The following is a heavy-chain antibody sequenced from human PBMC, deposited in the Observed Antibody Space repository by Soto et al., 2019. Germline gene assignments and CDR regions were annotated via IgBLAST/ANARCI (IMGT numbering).Heavy chain of an antibody. CDR2: IYNGGST. J-gene: IGHJ4*02. D-gene: IGHD3-3*01. CDR3: ARAPVGLDTISYFDY. Sequence: SETLSLTCTVSGDSVSSVGFHWAWLRRPPGKGLEWIGYIYNGGSTYYRPSLESRMHMSLDATRNRYSLRLTSVTAADTAVYFCARAPVGLDTISYFDYWGQGKLVTSPQ. V-gene: IGHV4-30-4*01. CDR1: GDSVSSVGFH.